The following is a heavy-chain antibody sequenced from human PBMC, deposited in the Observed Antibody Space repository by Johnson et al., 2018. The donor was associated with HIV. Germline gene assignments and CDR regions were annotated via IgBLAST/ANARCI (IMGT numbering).Heavy chain of an antibody. CDR2: ISGSGGST. J-gene: IGHJ3*02. CDR1: GFIFSNYA. D-gene: IGHD1-7*01. V-gene: IGHV3-23*04. CDR3: TRDATGTTGGGAFDI. Sequence: EVQLVESGGGLVQPGGSRRLSCVVSGFIFSNYAMSWVRQAPGKGLEWVSAISGSGGSTFYADSVKGRFTISRDNPKNTVYLQMNSLRAEDTAVYYCTRDATGTTGGGAFDIWGQGTMVTVSS.